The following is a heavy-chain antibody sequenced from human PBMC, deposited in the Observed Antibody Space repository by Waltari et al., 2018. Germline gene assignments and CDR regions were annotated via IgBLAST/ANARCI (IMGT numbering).Heavy chain of an antibody. D-gene: IGHD3-3*01. V-gene: IGHV4-34*01. CDR1: GGSFSGYY. J-gene: IGHJ6*02. CDR2: INHSGST. CDR3: ARDPPGIFGVATYGMDV. Sequence: QVQLQQWGAGLLKPSETLSLTCAVYGGSFSGYYWSWIRQPPGKGLEWIGEINHSGSTNYNPSLKSRVTISVDTSKNQFSLKLSSVTAEDTAVYYCARDPPGIFGVATYGMDVWGQGTTVTVSS.